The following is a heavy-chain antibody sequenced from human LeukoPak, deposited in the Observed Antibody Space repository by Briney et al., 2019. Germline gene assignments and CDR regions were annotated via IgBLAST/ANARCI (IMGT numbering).Heavy chain of an antibody. CDR1: GGSMSPYH. J-gene: IGHJ4*02. D-gene: IGHD6-19*01. CDR3: ARAVSGRFDY. V-gene: IGHV4-59*08. Sequence: LETLSLTCTVSGGSMSPYHWGWIRQPPGKGLEWTGYIYYSGSTNYNPSLNSRVTISVDTSKNQFSLRLSSVTAADTAIYYCARAVSGRFDYWGQGTLVTVSS. CDR2: IYYSGST.